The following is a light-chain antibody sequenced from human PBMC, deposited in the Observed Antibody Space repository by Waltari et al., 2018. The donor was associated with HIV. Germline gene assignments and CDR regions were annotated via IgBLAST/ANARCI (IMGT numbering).Light chain of an antibody. CDR1: KLGDNF. CDR2: EDN. J-gene: IGLJ2*01. V-gene: IGLV3-1*01. Sequence: SYELTQPPSVSVSPGQTASIPCSGDKLGDNFACWYLQKPGQSPVLGIYEDNKRPSGIPERFSGSNAGNTATLTITGTQAMDEGDYYCQAWDSSIVVFGGGTKLTVL. CDR3: QAWDSSIVV.